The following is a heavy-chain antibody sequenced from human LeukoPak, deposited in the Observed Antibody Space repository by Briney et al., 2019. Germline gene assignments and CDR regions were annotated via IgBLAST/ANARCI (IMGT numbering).Heavy chain of an antibody. J-gene: IGHJ6*03. V-gene: IGHV4-39*07. CDR3: ARVRCSGGSCPYYYSYYYMDV. CDR2: IHYSGST. D-gene: IGHD2-15*01. Sequence: PSETLSLTCTVSGGSISSSSYYWAWIRQPPGKGREWIGSIHYSGSTYYNPSLQSRITISIDTSKNQFSLKLRFVTAADTAVYYCARVRCSGGSCPYYYSYYYMDVWGKGTTVTVSS. CDR1: GGSISSSSYY.